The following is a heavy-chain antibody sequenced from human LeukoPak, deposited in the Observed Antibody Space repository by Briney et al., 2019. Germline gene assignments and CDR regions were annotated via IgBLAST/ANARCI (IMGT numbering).Heavy chain of an antibody. CDR1: GFTFSTYP. Sequence: GGSLRLSCAASGFTFSTYPMSWVRQAPGKGLEWVSTISGSGGSTYYADSVKGRSTISRDNSKNTLYLQMNSLRAEDTTVYYCAKERTQTTSFDYWGQGTLVTVSS. V-gene: IGHV3-23*01. D-gene: IGHD2/OR15-2a*01. CDR3: AKERTQTTSFDY. J-gene: IGHJ4*02. CDR2: ISGSGGST.